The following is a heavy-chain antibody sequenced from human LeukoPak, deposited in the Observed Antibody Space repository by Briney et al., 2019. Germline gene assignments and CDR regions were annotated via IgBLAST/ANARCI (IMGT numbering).Heavy chain of an antibody. CDR1: GFTFSSYW. V-gene: IGHV3-7*01. D-gene: IGHD6-13*01. CDR2: IKQDGSEK. CDR3: ARCDSSSWDNWFDP. J-gene: IGHJ5*02. Sequence: GGSLRLSCAASGFTFSSYWMSWVRQAPGKGLECVANIKQDGSEKYYVDSVKGRFTISRDNAKNSLYLQMNSLRAEDTAVYYCARCDSSSWDNWFDPWGQGTLVTVSS.